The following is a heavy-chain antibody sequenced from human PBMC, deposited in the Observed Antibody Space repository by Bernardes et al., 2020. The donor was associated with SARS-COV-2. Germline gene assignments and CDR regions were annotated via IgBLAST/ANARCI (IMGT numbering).Heavy chain of an antibody. CDR1: VFSVRTKY. D-gene: IGHD5-18*01. Sequence: GGSLRLSCAVSVFSVRTKYMTWVRQAPGKGLEWVSIIYVGGSRYHADSVKGRFTISRDNSKNSLFLQMNSLRAEDTALYYCARAPTMELWLRGYYFDYWGLGTLLTVSS. V-gene: IGHV3-53*01. CDR3: ARAPTMELWLRGYYFDY. J-gene: IGHJ4*02. CDR2: IYVGGSR.